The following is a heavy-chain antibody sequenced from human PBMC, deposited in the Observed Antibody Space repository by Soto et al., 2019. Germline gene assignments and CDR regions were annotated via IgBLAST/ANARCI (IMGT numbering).Heavy chain of an antibody. D-gene: IGHD1-26*01. Sequence: SETLSLTCTVSNGPINSADYYWSWIRQSPGKGLEWIGYIYYIGSASYNPTLKGRVSISLDTSKNQFSLSLRSVTAADTDVYFCSRSFRVGSTPPSLDYLGQGTLVTVCS. CDR3: SRSFRVGSTPPSLDY. J-gene: IGHJ4*02. V-gene: IGHV4-30-4*01. CDR2: IYYIGSA. CDR1: NGPINSADYY.